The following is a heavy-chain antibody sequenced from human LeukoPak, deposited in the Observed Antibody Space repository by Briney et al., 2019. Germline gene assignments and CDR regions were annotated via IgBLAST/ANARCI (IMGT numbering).Heavy chain of an antibody. CDR1: GYTFTSYG. Sequence: ASVKVSCKASGYTFTSYGISWVRQAPGQGLEWMGWISDYNGNTNYAQKFQGRVTITADESTGTAYMELSSLRSEDTAVYYCARGRITIFGVVIIPYYYMDVWGKGTTVTVSS. CDR2: ISDYNGNT. V-gene: IGHV1-18*01. D-gene: IGHD3-3*01. CDR3: ARGRITIFGVVIIPYYYMDV. J-gene: IGHJ6*03.